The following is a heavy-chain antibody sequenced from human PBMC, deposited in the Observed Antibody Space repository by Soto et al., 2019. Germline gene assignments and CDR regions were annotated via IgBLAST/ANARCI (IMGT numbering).Heavy chain of an antibody. CDR3: ARQWACYDGYVNWYDP. Sequence: SETLSLTRIVSEDSPSSRGYYWGCLRPPPGKGLEWIGSIYYSGSTYYNPSHKCRVTISVDTSKNQFSLKLSSVTAADTALYYCARQWACYDGYVNWYDPWGQGTLVTVSS. J-gene: IGHJ5*02. V-gene: IGHV4-39*01. CDR2: IYYSGST. CDR1: EDSPSSRGYY. D-gene: IGHD5-12*01.